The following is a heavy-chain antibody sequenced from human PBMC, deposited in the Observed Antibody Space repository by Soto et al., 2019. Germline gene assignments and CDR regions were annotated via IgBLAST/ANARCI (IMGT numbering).Heavy chain of an antibody. V-gene: IGHV1-2*02. CDR1: GYNFIGYY. Sequence: QVQLVQSGAEVKKPGASVKVSCKASGYNFIGYYIHWVRQAPGQGLQWMGWIDPNNGDTDSAQKFQGRITMTRDTSISTVYMDLSGLRIDDTAIYYCARLRGQFYYGMDVWGQGTTVAVSS. J-gene: IGHJ6*02. D-gene: IGHD6-19*01. CDR3: ARLRGQFYYGMDV. CDR2: IDPNNGDT.